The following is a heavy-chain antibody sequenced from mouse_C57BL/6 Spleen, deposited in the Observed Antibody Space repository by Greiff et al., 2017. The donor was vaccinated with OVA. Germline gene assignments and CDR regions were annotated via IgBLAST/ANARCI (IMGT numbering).Heavy chain of an antibody. V-gene: IGHV1-59*01. D-gene: IGHD2-5*01. CDR2: IDPSDSYT. J-gene: IGHJ4*01. Sequence: QVQLKQPGAELVRPGTSVKLSCKASGYTFTSYWMHWVKQRPGQGLEWIGVIDPSDSYTNYNQKFKGKATLTVDTSSSTAYMQLSSLTSEDSAVYYCARSRYSNYEATMDYWGQGTSVTVSS. CDR3: ARSRYSNYEATMDY. CDR1: GYTFTSYW.